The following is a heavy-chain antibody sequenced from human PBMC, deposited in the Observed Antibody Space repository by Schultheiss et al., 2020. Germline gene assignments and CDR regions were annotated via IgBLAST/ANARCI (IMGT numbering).Heavy chain of an antibody. V-gene: IGHV3-30-3*01. D-gene: IGHD3-3*01. CDR2: ISYDGSNK. Sequence: GESLKISCAASGFTFSSYAMHWVRQAPGKGLEWVAVISYDGSNKYYADSVKGRFTISRDNSKNTLYLQMNSLRAEDTAVYYCAKVGYDYDFWSGPTNWFDPWGQGTLVTVSS. J-gene: IGHJ5*02. CDR3: AKVGYDYDFWSGPTNWFDP. CDR1: GFTFSSYA.